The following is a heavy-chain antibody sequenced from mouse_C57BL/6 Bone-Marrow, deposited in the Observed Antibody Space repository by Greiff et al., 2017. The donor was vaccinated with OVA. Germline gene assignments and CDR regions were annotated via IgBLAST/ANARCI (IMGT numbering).Heavy chain of an antibody. Sequence: VKLQQPGAELVKPGASVKLSCKASGYTFTSYWMHWVKQRPGQGLEWIGMIHPNSGSTNYNEKFKSKATLTVAKSSSTAYMQLSSLTSEDSAVYYCARRVYDYWYFDVWGTGTTVTVSS. D-gene: IGHD2-3*01. CDR1: GYTFTSYW. J-gene: IGHJ1*03. V-gene: IGHV1-64*01. CDR3: ARRVYDYWYFDV. CDR2: IHPNSGST.